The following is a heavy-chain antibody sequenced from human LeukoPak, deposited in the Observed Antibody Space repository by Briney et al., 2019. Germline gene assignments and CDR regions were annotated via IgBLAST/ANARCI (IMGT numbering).Heavy chain of an antibody. CDR3: AKGDDYGDYVRRYAFDI. Sequence: ASVKVSCKASGYTFTSYYMHWVRQAPGQGLEWMGIINPSGGSTSYAQKFQGRVTMTRDTSTSTVYMELSSLRSEDTAVYYCAKGDDYGDYVRRYAFDIWGQGTMVTVSS. CDR1: GYTFTSYY. J-gene: IGHJ3*02. D-gene: IGHD4-17*01. V-gene: IGHV1-46*01. CDR2: INPSGGST.